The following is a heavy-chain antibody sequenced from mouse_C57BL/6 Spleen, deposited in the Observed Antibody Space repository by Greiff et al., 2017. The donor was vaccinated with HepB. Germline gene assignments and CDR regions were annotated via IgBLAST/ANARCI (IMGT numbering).Heavy chain of an antibody. J-gene: IGHJ4*01. D-gene: IGHD1-1*01. CDR3: ARRALRGGKVYYAMDY. CDR2: INPNNGGT. Sequence: EVQLQQSGPELVKPGASVKISCKASGYTFTDYYMNWVKQSHGKSLEWIGDINPNNGGTSYNQKFKGKATLTVDKSSSTAYMELRSLTSEDSAVYYCARRALRGGKVYYAMDYWGQGTSVTVSS. V-gene: IGHV1-26*01. CDR1: GYTFTDYY.